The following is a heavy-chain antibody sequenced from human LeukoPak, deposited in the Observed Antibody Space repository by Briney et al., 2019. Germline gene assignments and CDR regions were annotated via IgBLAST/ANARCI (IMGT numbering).Heavy chain of an antibody. CDR3: ARDLLNEGNHLDY. Sequence: SETLSLTCIASGGSISSGSYYWGWIRQPPGKGLEWIGSIYYGGSTFYNPSLRSRITISLDTSRNQFSLKLTSVTAADTAVYYCARDLLNEGNHLDYWGQGTLVTVSS. V-gene: IGHV4-39*02. J-gene: IGHJ4*02. CDR1: GGSISSGSYY. D-gene: IGHD4-23*01. CDR2: IYYGGST.